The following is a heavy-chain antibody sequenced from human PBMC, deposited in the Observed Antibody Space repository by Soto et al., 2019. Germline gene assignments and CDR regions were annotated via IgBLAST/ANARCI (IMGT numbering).Heavy chain of an antibody. CDR2: TGPTGSDM. J-gene: IGHJ4*02. V-gene: IGHV3-11*01. D-gene: IGHD6-25*01. CDR1: GFTFSDNY. Sequence: QVQLVESGGGLVNPGGSLTLSCAVSGFTFSDNYMSWIRQAPGKGLECLSYTGPTGSDMSYADSVKGRFTISRDNAKNSLYLQMSSLRAEDTAVYYCATTARLFNYWGRGTLVTVSS. CDR3: ATTARLFNY.